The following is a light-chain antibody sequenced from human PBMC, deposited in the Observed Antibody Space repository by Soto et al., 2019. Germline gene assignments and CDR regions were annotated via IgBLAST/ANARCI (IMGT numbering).Light chain of an antibody. J-gene: IGKJ1*01. CDR1: QSISSL. CDR2: QAS. V-gene: IGKV1-5*03. Sequence: DIQMTQSPSMLSASVGDRVTITCRASQSISSLLAWYQQKPGKAPNLLIYQASSLESGVPSRFTGSGSGTEFTLTISSLQPDDFATYYCQQYNSYSWTFGQGTKVDIK. CDR3: QQYNSYSWT.